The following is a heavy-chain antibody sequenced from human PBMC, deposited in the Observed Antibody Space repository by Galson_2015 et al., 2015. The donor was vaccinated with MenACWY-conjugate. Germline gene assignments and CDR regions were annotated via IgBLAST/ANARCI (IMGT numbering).Heavy chain of an antibody. CDR1: GFTFRKYA. V-gene: IGHV3-23*01. CDR2: ISDSGAAT. Sequence: SLRLSCAVSGFTFRKYAMSWVRQAPGKGLEWVAIISDSGAATHYIDSVKGRFTISRDNSKNTLYLQMSRLRAEDTALYYCAKDVYMDVWGKGTTFSVSS. CDR3: AKDVYMDV. J-gene: IGHJ6*03.